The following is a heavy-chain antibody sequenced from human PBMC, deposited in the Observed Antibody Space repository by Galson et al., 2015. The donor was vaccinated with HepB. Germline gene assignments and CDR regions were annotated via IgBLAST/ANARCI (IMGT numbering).Heavy chain of an antibody. CDR2: IIPIFGIA. CDR3: ARDPEPTLYSSSYSRWFDP. V-gene: IGHV1-69*13. J-gene: IGHJ5*02. CDR1: GGTFSSYA. D-gene: IGHD6-6*01. Sequence: SVKVSCKASGGTFSSYAISWVRQAPGQGLEWMGGIIPIFGIANYAQKFQGRVTITADESTSTAYMELSSLRSEDTAVYYCARDPEPTLYSSSYSRWFDPWGQGTLVTVSS.